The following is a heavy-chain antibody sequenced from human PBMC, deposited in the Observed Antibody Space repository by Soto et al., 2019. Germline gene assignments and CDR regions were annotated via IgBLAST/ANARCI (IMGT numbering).Heavy chain of an antibody. CDR3: AREEFELRFLEWLLSF. CDR1: GYTFTSYA. D-gene: IGHD3-3*01. Sequence: QVQLVQSGAEVKKPGASVKVSCKASGYTFTSYAMHWVRQAPGQRLEWMGWINAGNGNTKYSQEFQGRVTITRDTSASTAYMELSSLRSEYTAVYYCAREEFELRFLEWLLSFWGQGTLVTVSS. CDR2: INAGNGNT. J-gene: IGHJ4*02. V-gene: IGHV1-3*01.